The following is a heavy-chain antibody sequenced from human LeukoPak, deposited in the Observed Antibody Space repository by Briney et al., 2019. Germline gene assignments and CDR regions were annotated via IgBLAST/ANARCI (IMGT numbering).Heavy chain of an antibody. V-gene: IGHV4-39*07. D-gene: IGHD6-13*01. CDR2: IYYSGST. Sequence: PSETLSLTCTVSGGSISSSSYYWGWIRQPPGKGLEWIGSIYYSGSTYYNPSLKSRVTISVDTSKNQFSLKLSSVTAADTAVYYCVSFKVAAAPRWGQGTLVTVSS. CDR1: GGSISSSSYY. J-gene: IGHJ4*02. CDR3: VSFKVAAAPR.